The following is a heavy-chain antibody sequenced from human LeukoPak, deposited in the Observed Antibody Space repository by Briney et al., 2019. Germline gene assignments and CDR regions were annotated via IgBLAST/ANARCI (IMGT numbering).Heavy chain of an antibody. CDR1: GYTFTSYD. V-gene: IGHV1-2*02. CDR2: MNPNSGGT. CDR3: ARERDIVVVPAAITRWFDP. Sequence: ASVKVSCKASGYTFTSYDINWVRQATGQGLEWMGWMNPNSGGTNYAQKFQGRVTMTRDTSISTAYMELSRLRSDDTAVYYCARERDIVVVPAAITRWFDPWGQGTLVTVSS. J-gene: IGHJ5*02. D-gene: IGHD2-2*02.